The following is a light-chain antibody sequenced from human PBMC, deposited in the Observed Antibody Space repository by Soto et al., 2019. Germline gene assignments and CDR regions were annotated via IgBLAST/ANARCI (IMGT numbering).Light chain of an antibody. Sequence: VMTQSPGTLSVSPGERATLSCRASQSVGSNLAWYQQKPGQAPRLLIYSASRRATGIPDRFTGSGSGTDFTLTINRVEPEDFAVYFCQQYAGSPRTFGQGTKVDIK. V-gene: IGKV3-20*01. CDR3: QQYAGSPRT. J-gene: IGKJ1*01. CDR2: SAS. CDR1: QSVGSN.